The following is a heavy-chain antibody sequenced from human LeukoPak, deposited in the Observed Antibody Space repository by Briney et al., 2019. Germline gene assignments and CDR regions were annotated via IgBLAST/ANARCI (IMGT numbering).Heavy chain of an antibody. CDR3: ARAVDIVATILFDY. Sequence: SETLSLTCTVSGGSISSGGYYWSWIRQHPGKGLEGIGYIYYSGSTYYNPSLKSRVTISVDTSKNQFSLKLSSVTAADTAVYYCARAVDIVATILFDYWGQGTLVTVSS. V-gene: IGHV4-31*03. CDR1: GGSISSGGYY. D-gene: IGHD5-12*01. J-gene: IGHJ4*02. CDR2: IYYSGST.